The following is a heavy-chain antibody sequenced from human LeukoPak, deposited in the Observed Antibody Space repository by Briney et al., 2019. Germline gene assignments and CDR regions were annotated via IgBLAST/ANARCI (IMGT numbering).Heavy chain of an antibody. CDR2: ISYDGSNK. V-gene: IGHV3-30*18. J-gene: IGHJ4*02. Sequence: PGGSLRLSCAASGFTFISYGMHWVRQAPGKGLEWVAVISYDGSNKYYADSVKGRFTISRDNSKNTLYLQMNSLRAEDTAVYYCAKGPTSVAGDYWGQGTLVTVSS. CDR3: AKGPTSVAGDY. D-gene: IGHD6-19*01. CDR1: GFTFISYG.